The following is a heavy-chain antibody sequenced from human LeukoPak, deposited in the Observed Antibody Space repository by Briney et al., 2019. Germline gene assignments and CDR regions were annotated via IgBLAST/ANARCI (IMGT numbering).Heavy chain of an antibody. CDR2: IYHSGST. CDR1: GYSISSGYY. V-gene: IGHV4-38-2*02. Sequence: SETLSLTCTVSGYSISSGYYWGWIRQPPGKGLEWIGSIYHSGSTYYNPSLKSRVTISVDTSKNQFSLKLSSVTAADTAVYYCARDYYYDSSGYYYYYYYMDVWGKGTTLTISS. J-gene: IGHJ6*03. CDR3: ARDYYYDSSGYYYYYYYMDV. D-gene: IGHD3-22*01.